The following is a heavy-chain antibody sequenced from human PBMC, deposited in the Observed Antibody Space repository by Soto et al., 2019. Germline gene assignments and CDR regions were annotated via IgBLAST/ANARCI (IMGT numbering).Heavy chain of an antibody. J-gene: IGHJ5*02. V-gene: IGHV1-8*01. D-gene: IGHD3-16*01. CDR2: MNPGSGDT. Sequence: VKVSCKASGYSFTNNDVSWVRQATGQGLEWMGWMNPGSGDTGYAQKFQGRVTMTRDISIATAYMELSSLRSDDTAIYYCARMETFGSLNWFDPWGQVTLVTVSS. CDR3: ARMETFGSLNWFDP. CDR1: GYSFTNND.